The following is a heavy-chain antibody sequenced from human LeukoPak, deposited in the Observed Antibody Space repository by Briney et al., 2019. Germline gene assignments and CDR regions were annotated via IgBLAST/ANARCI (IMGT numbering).Heavy chain of an antibody. V-gene: IGHV3-23*01. Sequence: PGGSLRLSCAASGFTFSDYALGWVRQAPGRGLEWVATLSGSGAGTYYSDSVQGRFTISRDNSKRTLFLQMNSLRAEDTAFYYYAKAELGVDTFFDYWGQGTLVTVSS. D-gene: IGHD3-3*01. CDR1: GFTFSDYA. CDR2: LSGSGAGT. J-gene: IGHJ4*02. CDR3: AKAELGVDTFFDY.